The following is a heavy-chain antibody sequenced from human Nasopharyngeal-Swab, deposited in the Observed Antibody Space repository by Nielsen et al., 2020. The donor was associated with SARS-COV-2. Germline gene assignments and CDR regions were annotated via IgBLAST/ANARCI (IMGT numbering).Heavy chain of an antibody. V-gene: IGHV4-59*01. Sequence: SELLSLPCPVPGCSTISSYWTWFRQPPGKGLDWFPYFFFSGSTNYNPSLKSRVTISVDRAKNQVSLKLTSVTAADTDVYYFARGDILTPYYYMDVWGRGTTVAVSS. CDR1: GCSTISSY. CDR2: FFFSGST. D-gene: IGHD3-9*01. J-gene: IGHJ6*03. CDR3: ARGDILTPYYYMDV.